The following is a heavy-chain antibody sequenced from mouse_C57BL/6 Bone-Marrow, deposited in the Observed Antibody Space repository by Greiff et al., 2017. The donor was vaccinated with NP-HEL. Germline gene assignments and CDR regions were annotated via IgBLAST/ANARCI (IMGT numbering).Heavy chain of an antibody. J-gene: IGHJ4*01. Sequence: VQLQQSGAELARPGASVKLSCKASGYTFTSYGISWVKQRTGQGLEWIGEIYPRSGNTYYNEKFKGKATLTADKSSSTAYMELRSMTSEDSAVYFCARDDYDVRLGDYWGQGTSVTVSS. CDR2: IYPRSGNT. D-gene: IGHD2-4*01. CDR1: GYTFTSYG. CDR3: ARDDYDVRLGDY. V-gene: IGHV1-81*01.